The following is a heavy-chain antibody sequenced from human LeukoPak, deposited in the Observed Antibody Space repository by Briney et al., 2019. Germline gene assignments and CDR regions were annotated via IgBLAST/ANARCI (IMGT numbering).Heavy chain of an antibody. Sequence: GGSLRLSCAASEFSVSSNYMSWVRQAPGKGLEWVSVLYSGGSTYYADSVKGRFTISRDNSKNTLYLQMNSLRAEDTAVYYCARHHRGTGTYFDYWGQGTLVTVSS. D-gene: IGHD1-14*01. J-gene: IGHJ4*02. CDR3: ARHHRGTGTYFDY. V-gene: IGHV3-66*04. CDR1: EFSVSSNY. CDR2: LYSGGST.